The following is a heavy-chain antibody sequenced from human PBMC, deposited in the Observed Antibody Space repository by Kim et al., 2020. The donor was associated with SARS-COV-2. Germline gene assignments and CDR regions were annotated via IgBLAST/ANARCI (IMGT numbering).Heavy chain of an antibody. Sequence: AVSVESRITLNPDTSKNQFSLQLNSVTPEDTAVYYCARGGGYYGSGPVDYWGQGTLVTVSS. V-gene: IGHV6-1*01. J-gene: IGHJ4*02. D-gene: IGHD3-10*01. CDR3: ARGGGYYGSGPVDY.